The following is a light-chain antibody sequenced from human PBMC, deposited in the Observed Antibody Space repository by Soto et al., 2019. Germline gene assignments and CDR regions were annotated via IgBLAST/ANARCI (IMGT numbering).Light chain of an antibody. CDR2: GAS. J-gene: IGKJ1*01. Sequence: EIVLTQSPGTLSLSPGERATLSCRASQSVSSSYLAWYQQKPGQAPRLLIYGASSRATGIPDRFSGSGSATDFTLTISRLEPEDFAVYYCQQYGSSATFGQGTKVEIK. V-gene: IGKV3-20*01. CDR1: QSVSSSY. CDR3: QQYGSSAT.